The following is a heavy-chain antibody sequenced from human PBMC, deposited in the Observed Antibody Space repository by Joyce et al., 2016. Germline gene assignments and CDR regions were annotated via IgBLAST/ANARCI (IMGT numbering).Heavy chain of an antibody. J-gene: IGHJ6*02. D-gene: IGHD1-14*01. V-gene: IGHV1-69*12. CDR1: GGAFSNFT. CDR3: ARGGTSSDHYFFYTLDV. CDR2: SIPFFGAA. Sequence: QVLLVQSGATVKRPGSSLRVSCTSSGGAFSNFTVNWVRQAPGQRLEWMGGSIPFFGAAKYAEHFQGRVTWTADLSTRTAYMELSSLTSADTAVYYCARGGTSSDHYFFYTLDVWGPGTTVIVSS.